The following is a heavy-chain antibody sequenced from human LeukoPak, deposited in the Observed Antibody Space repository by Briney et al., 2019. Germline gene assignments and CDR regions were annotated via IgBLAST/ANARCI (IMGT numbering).Heavy chain of an antibody. V-gene: IGHV3-20*04. J-gene: IGHJ5*02. D-gene: IGHD6-19*01. CDR3: ARHGGIAVASNWFDP. Sequence: PAGSLRLSCAASGFTFDDYGMSWVRQAPGKGLERVSDINWNGASTGYGDSLKGRFTISRDNAKNSLYLQMNSLRAEDTAFYYCARHGGIAVASNWFDPWGQGTLVTVSS. CDR2: INWNGAST. CDR1: GFTFDDYG.